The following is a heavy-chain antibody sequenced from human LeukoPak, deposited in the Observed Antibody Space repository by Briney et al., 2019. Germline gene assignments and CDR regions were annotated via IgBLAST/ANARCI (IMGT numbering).Heavy chain of an antibody. J-gene: IGHJ6*02. CDR1: GFTFSSYD. CDR2: IGTAGDT. D-gene: IGHD6-13*01. V-gene: IGHV3-13*01. Sequence: GGSLRLSCAASGFTFSSYDMHWVRQATGKGLEWVSAIGTAGDTYYPGSVKGRFTISRENAKNSLYLRMNSLRAEDTAVYYCARGAIAAAGTFYYYGMDAWGQGTTVTVSS. CDR3: ARGAIAAAGTFYYYGMDA.